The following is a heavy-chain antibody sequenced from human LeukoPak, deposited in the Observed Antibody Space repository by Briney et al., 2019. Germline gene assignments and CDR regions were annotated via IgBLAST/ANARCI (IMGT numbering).Heavy chain of an antibody. V-gene: IGHV3-7*03. CDR2: IKQDGSEK. CDR3: AKTMIVVVITTSDAFDI. J-gene: IGHJ3*02. D-gene: IGHD3-22*01. CDR1: GFTFSSYW. Sequence: TGGSLRLSCAASGFTFSSYWMSWVRQAPGKGLEWVANIKQDGSEKYYVDSVKGRFTISRDNAKNSLYLQMNSLRAEDTAVYYCAKTMIVVVITTSDAFDIWGQGTMVTVSS.